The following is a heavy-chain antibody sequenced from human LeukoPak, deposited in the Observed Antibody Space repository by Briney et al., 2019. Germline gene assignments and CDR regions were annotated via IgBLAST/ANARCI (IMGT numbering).Heavy chain of an antibody. Sequence: PGGSLRLSCAASGFTFSNYAMNWVRQAPGKGLEWVSVISGSGYSTYYADSVKGRFTISRDNSKSTLYLQTNSLRAEDTAVYYCAKDYGDYAYYFHYWGQGTLVTVSS. D-gene: IGHD4-17*01. CDR1: GFTFSNYA. J-gene: IGHJ4*02. CDR2: ISGSGYST. CDR3: AKDYGDYAYYFHY. V-gene: IGHV3-23*01.